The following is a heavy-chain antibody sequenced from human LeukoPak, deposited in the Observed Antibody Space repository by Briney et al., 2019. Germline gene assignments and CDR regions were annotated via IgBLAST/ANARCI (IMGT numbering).Heavy chain of an antibody. V-gene: IGHV3-48*02. Sequence: GGSLRLSCAASGFTFSGYAMNWVRQAPGKGLEWVSHIYSSDTTYADSVKGRFTISRDNAKNSLYLQMNSLRDEDTAVYYCARDLHHAFDIWGQGTMVTASS. CDR2: IYSSDTT. CDR3: ARDLHHAFDI. CDR1: GFTFSGYA. D-gene: IGHD4-11*01. J-gene: IGHJ3*02.